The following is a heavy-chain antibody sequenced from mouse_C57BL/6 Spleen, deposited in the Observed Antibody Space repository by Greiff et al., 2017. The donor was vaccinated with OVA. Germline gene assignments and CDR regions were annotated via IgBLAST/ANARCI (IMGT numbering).Heavy chain of an antibody. CDR2: IHPNSGST. Sequence: QVQLKQPGAELVKPGASVKLSCKASGYTFTSYWMHWVKQRPGQGLEWIGMIHPNSGSTNYNEKFKSKATLTVDKSSSTAYMQLSSPTSEDSAVYYCARSAGGAMDYWGQGTSVTVSS. CDR3: ARSAGGAMDY. V-gene: IGHV1-64*01. J-gene: IGHJ4*01. CDR1: GYTFTSYW.